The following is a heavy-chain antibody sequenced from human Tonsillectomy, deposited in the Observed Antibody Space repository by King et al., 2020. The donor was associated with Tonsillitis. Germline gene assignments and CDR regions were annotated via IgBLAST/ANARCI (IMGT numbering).Heavy chain of an antibody. CDR2: ISNNGGNT. V-gene: IGHV3-64D*06. CDR3: VTDMGHGGFDY. CDR1: GFTFSSYA. Sequence: QLVQSGRGLVQPGGSLRLSCSASGFTFSSYAMHWVRQAPGKGLEYVSGISNNGGNTNYADSVKGRFTISRDNSKNTLYLQMSSLRAEDTAVYYCVTDMGHGGFDYWGQGTLVTVSS. D-gene: IGHD3-10*01. J-gene: IGHJ4*02.